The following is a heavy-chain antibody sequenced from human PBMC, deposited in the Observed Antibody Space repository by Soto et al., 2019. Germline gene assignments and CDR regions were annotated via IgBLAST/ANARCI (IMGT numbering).Heavy chain of an antibody. CDR3: ARALLPHDAFDI. V-gene: IGHV3-66*01. Sequence: PGGSLRLSCAASGFTVSSNYMSWVRQAPGKGLEWVSVIYSGSSTYYADSVKGRFTISRDNSKNTLYLQMNSLRAEDTAVYYCARALLPHDAFDIWGQGTMVTVSS. CDR2: IYSGSST. J-gene: IGHJ3*02. CDR1: GFTVSSNY.